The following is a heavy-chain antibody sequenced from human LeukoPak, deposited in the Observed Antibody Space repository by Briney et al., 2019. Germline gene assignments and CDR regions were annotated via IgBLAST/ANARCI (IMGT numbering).Heavy chain of an antibody. D-gene: IGHD6-19*01. J-gene: IGHJ4*02. CDR1: GFTFSSYA. Sequence: PGGSLRLSCAASGFTFSSYAMSWVRQAPRKGLEWVSAISGSAYSTYYADSVKGRFTISRDNSKNTLYLQMNSLRAEDTAVYYCAKETVAAPPIDYWGQGTLVTVSS. CDR3: AKETVAAPPIDY. CDR2: ISGSAYST. V-gene: IGHV3-23*01.